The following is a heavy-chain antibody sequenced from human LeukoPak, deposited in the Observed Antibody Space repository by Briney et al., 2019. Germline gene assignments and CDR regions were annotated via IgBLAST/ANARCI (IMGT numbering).Heavy chain of an antibody. V-gene: IGHV3-53*01. CDR1: GFTVSNHY. CDR2: IYSGGST. J-gene: IGHJ4*02. D-gene: IGHD6-13*01. Sequence: GGSLRLSCAASGFTVSNHYMNWVRQAPGKGLEWVSLIYSGGSTYYADSVKGRFTISRDNSKNTLYLQMNSLRAEDTAVYYCARGTYSSSWYPVDYWGQGTLVTVSS. CDR3: ARGTYSSSWYPVDY.